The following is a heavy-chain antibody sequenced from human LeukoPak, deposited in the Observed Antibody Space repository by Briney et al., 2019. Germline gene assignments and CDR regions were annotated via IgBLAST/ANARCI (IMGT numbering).Heavy chain of an antibody. D-gene: IGHD3-3*01. CDR3: ARPNDFWSGYYNY. V-gene: IGHV3-74*01. CDR2: INSDGSST. J-gene: IGHJ4*02. CDR1: GFTFRSYW. Sequence: TGGSLRLSCAASGFTFRSYWMHWVRQAPGKGLVWVSRINSDGSSTSYADSVKGRFTISRDNAKNTLYLQMNSLRAEDTAVYYCARPNDFWSGYYNYWGQGTLVTVSS.